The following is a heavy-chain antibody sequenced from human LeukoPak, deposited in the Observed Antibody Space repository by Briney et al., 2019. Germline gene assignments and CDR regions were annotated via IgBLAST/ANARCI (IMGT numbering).Heavy chain of an antibody. D-gene: IGHD3-9*01. CDR2: ISSGDRT. CDR1: GFTFSSYA. CDR3: AKDATASPYFHWFDN. Sequence: GGSLRLSCAASGFTFSSYAMNWVRQAPGKGLEWAAGISSGDRTFHAESVKGRFTISRDKSKDTLYLQMNSLRSEDTAVYYCAKDATASPYFHWFDNWGQGTQVIVSS. V-gene: IGHV3-23*01. J-gene: IGHJ4*02.